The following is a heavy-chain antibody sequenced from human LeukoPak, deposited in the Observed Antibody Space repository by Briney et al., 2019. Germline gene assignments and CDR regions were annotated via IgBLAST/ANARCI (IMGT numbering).Heavy chain of an antibody. D-gene: IGHD3-10*01. CDR2: ISYDGSNK. CDR3: ARDRGRYYYGSGSYSGPDY. V-gene: IGHV3-30*04. CDR1: GFTFSSYA. J-gene: IGHJ4*02. Sequence: GGSLRLSCAASGFTFSSYAMHWVRQAPGKGVEWGAVISYDGSNKYYADSVNVRFTISIDNSKNTLYLQMNSLRAEDTAVYYCARDRGRYYYGSGSYSGPDYWGQGTLVTVSS.